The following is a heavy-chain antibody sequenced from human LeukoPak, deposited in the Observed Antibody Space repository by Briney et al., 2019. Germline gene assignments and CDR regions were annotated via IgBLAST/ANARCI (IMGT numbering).Heavy chain of an antibody. J-gene: IGHJ4*02. Sequence: SETLSFTCAVYGGSFSGYYWSWIRHPPGKGLEWIGEINHSGSTNYNPSLKSRVTISVDTSKNQFSLKLSSVTAADTAVYYCAGRIQLWLVGFDYWGQGTLVNVSS. V-gene: IGHV4-34*01. CDR3: AGRIQLWLVGFDY. D-gene: IGHD5-18*01. CDR2: INHSGST. CDR1: GGSFSGYY.